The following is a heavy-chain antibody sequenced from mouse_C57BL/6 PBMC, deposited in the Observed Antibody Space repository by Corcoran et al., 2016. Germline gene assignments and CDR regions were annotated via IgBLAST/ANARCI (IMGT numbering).Heavy chain of an antibody. CDR1: GYTFTTYG. J-gene: IGHJ1*03. CDR2: INTYSGVP. CDR3: SREPFDL. V-gene: IGHV9-3*01. Sequence: QIQLVQSGPELKKPGETVKISCKASGYTFTTYGMSWVKQAPGKGLKWMGWINTYSGVPTYADDFKGRFAFSLETSASTAYLQINNLKNEDTATYFCSREPFDLWGTGTTVTVSS.